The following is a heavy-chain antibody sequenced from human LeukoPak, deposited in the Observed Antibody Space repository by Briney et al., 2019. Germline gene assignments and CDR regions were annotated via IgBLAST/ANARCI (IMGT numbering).Heavy chain of an antibody. CDR2: IYYSGST. Sequence: SETLSLTCTVSGGSISSYYWSWIRQPPGKGLEWIGYIYYSGSTNYNPSLKSRVTISVDTSKNQFSLKLSSVTAADTAVYYCARTMVRGVISFWLYWGQGTLVTVSS. CDR3: ARTMVRGVISFWLY. CDR1: GGSISSYY. V-gene: IGHV4-59*01. J-gene: IGHJ4*02. D-gene: IGHD3-10*01.